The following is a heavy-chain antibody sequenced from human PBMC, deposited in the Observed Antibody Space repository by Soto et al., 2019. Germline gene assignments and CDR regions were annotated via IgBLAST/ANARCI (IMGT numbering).Heavy chain of an antibody. CDR2: IYYSGST. J-gene: IGHJ4*02. D-gene: IGHD7-27*01. Sequence: SETLSLTCTVSGGSISSYYWSWIRQPPGKGLEWIGYIYYSGSTNYNPSLKSRVTISVDTSKNQFSLKLSSVTAADTAVYYCARESYQLGIPFDYWGQGTLVTVSS. CDR1: GGSISSYY. V-gene: IGHV4-59*01. CDR3: ARESYQLGIPFDY.